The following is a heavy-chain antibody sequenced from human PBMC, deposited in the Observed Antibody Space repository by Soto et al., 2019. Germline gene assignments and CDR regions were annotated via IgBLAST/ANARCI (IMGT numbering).Heavy chain of an antibody. CDR3: ARRVPYCSSTSCYDY. CDR1: GYTFTSYD. J-gene: IGHJ4*02. CDR2: MNPNSGNT. D-gene: IGHD2-2*01. Sequence: ASVKVSCKASGYTFTSYDINWVRQATGQGLEWVGWMNPNSGNTGYAQKFQGRVTMTRNTSISTAYMELSSLRSEDTAVYYCARRVPYCSSTSCYDYWGQGTLVTVSS. V-gene: IGHV1-8*01.